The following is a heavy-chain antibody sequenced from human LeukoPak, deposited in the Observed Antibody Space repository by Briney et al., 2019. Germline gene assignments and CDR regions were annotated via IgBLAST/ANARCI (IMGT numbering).Heavy chain of an antibody. Sequence: SVKVSCKASGGTFSSYAISWVRQAPGQGLEWMGGIIPIFGTANYAQKFQGRVTITADESTSTAYMELSSLRSEDTAVYYCASDRGRDGYNGQIDYWGQGTLVTVSS. D-gene: IGHD5-24*01. CDR1: GGTFSSYA. CDR2: IIPIFGTA. J-gene: IGHJ4*02. V-gene: IGHV1-69*13. CDR3: ASDRGRDGYNGQIDY.